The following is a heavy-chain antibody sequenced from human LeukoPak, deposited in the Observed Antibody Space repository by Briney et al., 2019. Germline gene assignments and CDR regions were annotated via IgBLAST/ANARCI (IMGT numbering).Heavy chain of an antibody. Sequence: GGSLRLSCAASGFTFSSYEMNWVRQAPGKGLEWVSGINWDGDNVDYADSVKGRFTMSRDNAKNALYLQMNSLRVEDTALYYCARGGGTVGGKMDVWGKGTTVIVSS. V-gene: IGHV3-20*04. CDR3: ARGGGTVGGKMDV. CDR2: INWDGDNV. J-gene: IGHJ6*04. D-gene: IGHD3-16*01. CDR1: GFTFSSYE.